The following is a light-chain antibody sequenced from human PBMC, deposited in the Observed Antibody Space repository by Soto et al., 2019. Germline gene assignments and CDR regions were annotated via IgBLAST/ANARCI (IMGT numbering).Light chain of an antibody. J-gene: IGLJ1*01. V-gene: IGLV9-49*01. Sequence: QSALTQPPSASASLGASVTLTCTLSSDSSNYKVDWYQQRPGKGPRFVMRVGPGGIVGSKGEGIPDRFSVLGSGLNRYLTIKNIQEDDESDYYCGADHGSGSNFVYVFGAGTKLTVL. CDR1: SDSSNYK. CDR2: VGPGGIVG. CDR3: GADHGSGSNFVYV.